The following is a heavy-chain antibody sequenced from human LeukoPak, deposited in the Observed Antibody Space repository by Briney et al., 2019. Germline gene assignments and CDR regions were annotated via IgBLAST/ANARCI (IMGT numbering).Heavy chain of an antibody. J-gene: IGHJ6*02. CDR2: INPNSGGT. CDR3: ARALYSEIGMDV. D-gene: IGHD6-13*01. CDR1: GYTFTGYY. Sequence: EASVKVSCKASGYTFTGYYMHWVRQAPGQGLEWMGWINPNSGGTNYAQKFQGWVTMTRDTSISTAYMELSRLRSDDTAVYYCARALYSEIGMDVWGQGTTVTVSS. V-gene: IGHV1-2*04.